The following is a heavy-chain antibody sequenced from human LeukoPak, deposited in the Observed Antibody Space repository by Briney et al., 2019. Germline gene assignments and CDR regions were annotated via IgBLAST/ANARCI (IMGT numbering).Heavy chain of an antibody. Sequence: GGSLRLSCAASGFTFSYHYMSWIRQAPGKGLECVSVISDSGDIVYYADSVKGRFTISRDNAKKSLYLQMNSLGAEDTAVYFCARDRQPTRYGGLDVWGQGITVIVSS. CDR2: ISDSGDIV. CDR3: ARDRQPTRYGGLDV. CDR1: GFTFSYHY. J-gene: IGHJ6*02. D-gene: IGHD3-16*01. V-gene: IGHV3-11*01.